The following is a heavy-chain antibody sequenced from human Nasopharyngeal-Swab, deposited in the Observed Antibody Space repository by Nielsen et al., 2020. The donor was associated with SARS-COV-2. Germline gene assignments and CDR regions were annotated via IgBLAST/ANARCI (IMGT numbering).Heavy chain of an antibody. Sequence: GSLRLSCAAYGGSFSDYNWNWVRQPPGKGLEWIGQINHMGRTIYNLSLKSRVTISVDASKNQFSLRLTSVTAADTAVYYCARGMPGYWGQGTLVTVSS. CDR3: ARGMPGY. J-gene: IGHJ4*02. CDR2: INHMGRT. CDR1: GGSFSDYN. V-gene: IGHV4-34*01. D-gene: IGHD2-2*01.